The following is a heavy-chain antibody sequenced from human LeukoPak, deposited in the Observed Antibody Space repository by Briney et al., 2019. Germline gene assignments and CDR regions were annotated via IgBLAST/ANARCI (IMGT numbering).Heavy chain of an antibody. CDR2: INHSGST. V-gene: IGHV4-34*01. D-gene: IGHD3-22*01. CDR1: GGSFSGYY. Sequence: PSETLSLTCAVYGGSFSGYYWSWIRQPPGKGLEWIGEINHSGSTNYNPSLKSRVTISVDTSKNQFSLKLSSVTAADTAVYYCARVGRYYYDSSGYYYPLSLYDYWGQGTLVTVSS. J-gene: IGHJ4*02. CDR3: ARVGRYYYDSSGYYYPLSLYDY.